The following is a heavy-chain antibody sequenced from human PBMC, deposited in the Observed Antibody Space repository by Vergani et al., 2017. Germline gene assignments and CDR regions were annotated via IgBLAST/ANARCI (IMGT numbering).Heavy chain of an antibody. CDR3: ARDQEGGYGGRINLDYYYGMDV. CDR1: GFTFSSYA. V-gene: IGHV3-64*01. CDR2: ISSNGGST. Sequence: EVQLVESGGGLVQPGGSLRLSCAASGFTFSSYAMHWVRQAPGKGLEYVSAISSNGGSTYYANSVKGRFTISRDNSKNTLYLQMGSLRAEDMAVYYCARDQEGGYGGRINLDYYYGMDVWGQGTTVTVSS. D-gene: IGHD4-23*01. J-gene: IGHJ6*02.